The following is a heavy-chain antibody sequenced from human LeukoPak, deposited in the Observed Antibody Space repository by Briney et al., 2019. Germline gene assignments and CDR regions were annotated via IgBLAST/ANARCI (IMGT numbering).Heavy chain of an antibody. J-gene: IGHJ4*02. D-gene: IGHD2-15*01. CDR3: ATDRVGYCSGGSCYSRSSALDY. Sequence: ASVKVSCKVSGYTLTALSMHWVRQARGKGLEWRGGFDPVHVETIYAQKFQGRVTMTEDTSIDTVYMELSSLRSEDTAVYYCATDRVGYCSGGSCYSRSSALDYWGQGTLVTVSS. CDR2: FDPVHVET. CDR1: GYTLTALS. V-gene: IGHV1-24*01.